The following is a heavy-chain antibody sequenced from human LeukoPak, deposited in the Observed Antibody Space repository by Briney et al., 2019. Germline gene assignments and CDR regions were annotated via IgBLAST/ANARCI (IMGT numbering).Heavy chain of an antibody. J-gene: IGHJ4*02. CDR3: ASTSGYCSGGNCYAAFDY. D-gene: IGHD2-15*01. CDR1: GGAVSTYY. Sequence: SETLSLTCTVSGGAVSTYYWNWIRQPPGKGLEWIGYIYYSGSTNYNPSLKSRLAISVDTSNNQFSLKLSSVTAADTAVYYCASTSGYCSGGNCYAAFDYWGQGTLVTVSS. V-gene: IGHV4-59*02. CDR2: IYYSGST.